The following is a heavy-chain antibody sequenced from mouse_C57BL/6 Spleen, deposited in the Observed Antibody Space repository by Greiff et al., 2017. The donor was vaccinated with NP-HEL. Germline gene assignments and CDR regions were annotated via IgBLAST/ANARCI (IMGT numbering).Heavy chain of an antibody. Sequence: QVQLQQSGAELVRPGTSVKVSCKASGYAFTNYLIEWVKQRPGQGLEWIGVINPGSGGTNYNEKFKGKATLTADKSSSTAYMQLSSLTSEDSAVYFCARPYYYGSGFAYWGQGTLVTVSA. J-gene: IGHJ3*01. CDR2: INPGSGGT. CDR3: ARPYYYGSGFAY. CDR1: GYAFTNYL. D-gene: IGHD1-1*01. V-gene: IGHV1-54*01.